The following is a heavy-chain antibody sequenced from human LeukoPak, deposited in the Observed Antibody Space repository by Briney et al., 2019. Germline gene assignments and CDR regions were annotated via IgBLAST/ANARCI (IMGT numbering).Heavy chain of an antibody. CDR1: GFTFSSYA. CDR3: ASVNTYYYGSGSFPH. J-gene: IGHJ4*02. D-gene: IGHD3-10*01. Sequence: GGSLRLSCAASGFTFSSYAMDWVRQAPGKGLEWVAVISYDGSNKYYADSVKGRFTISRDNSKNTLYLQMNSLRAEDTAVYYCASVNTYYYGSGSFPHWGQGTLVTVSS. V-gene: IGHV3-30-3*01. CDR2: ISYDGSNK.